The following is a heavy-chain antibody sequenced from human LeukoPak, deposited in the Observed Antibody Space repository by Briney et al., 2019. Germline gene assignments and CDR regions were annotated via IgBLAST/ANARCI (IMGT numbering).Heavy chain of an antibody. CDR3: ARLRGYCSSTSCYSPFQH. CDR1: GGSTSSYY. CDR2: IYTSGST. D-gene: IGHD2-2*02. V-gene: IGHV4-4*07. J-gene: IGHJ1*01. Sequence: SETLSLTCTVSGGSTSSYYWSWIRQPAGKGLEWIGRIYTSGSTNYNPSLKSRVTMSVDTSKNQFSLKLSSVTAADTAVYYCARLRGYCSSTSCYSPFQHWGQGTLVTVSS.